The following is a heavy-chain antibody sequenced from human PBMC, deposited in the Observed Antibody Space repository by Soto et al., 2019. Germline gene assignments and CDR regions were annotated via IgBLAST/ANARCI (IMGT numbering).Heavy chain of an antibody. D-gene: IGHD2-21*02. CDR2: ISGSGGST. CDR1: GFTFSSYA. J-gene: IGHJ4*02. V-gene: IGHV3-23*01. Sequence: WGSLRLSCAASGFTFSSYAMSWVRQAPEKELEWVSAISGSGGSTYYADSVKGRSTISRGNAKNTLYLQMNSLRAEDTAVYYCAKGASRYCGGDRYPDYRGQGTLVNGSS. CDR3: AKGASRYCGGDRYPDY.